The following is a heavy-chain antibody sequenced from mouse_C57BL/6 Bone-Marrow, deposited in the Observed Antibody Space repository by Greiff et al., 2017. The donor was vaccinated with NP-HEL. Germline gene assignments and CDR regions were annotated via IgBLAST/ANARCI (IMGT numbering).Heavy chain of an antibody. V-gene: IGHV5-4*01. CDR3: ARDGDGTRWYFDV. J-gene: IGHJ1*03. CDR2: ISDGGSYT. CDR1: GFTFSSYA. D-gene: IGHD4-1*01. Sequence: EVQLQESGGGLVKPGGSLKLSCAASGFTFSSYAMSWVRQTPEKRLEWVATISDGGSYTYYPDNVKGRFTISRDNAKNNLYLQMSHLKSEDTAMYYGARDGDGTRWYFDVWGTGTTVTVSS.